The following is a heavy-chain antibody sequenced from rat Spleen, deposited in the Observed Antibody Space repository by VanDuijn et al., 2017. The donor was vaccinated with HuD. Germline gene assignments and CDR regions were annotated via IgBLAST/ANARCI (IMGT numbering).Heavy chain of an antibody. V-gene: IGHV5-22*01. CDR3: ATPTPGIPFAY. CDR1: GFTFSSFP. CDR2: ISYEGSGT. Sequence: EVQLVESGGGSVQPGRSMKLSCAASGFTFSSFPMAWVRQAPKKGLEWVASISYEGSGTYYGDSVKGRFTISRDNAKNTLSLQMDSLRTEDTATYYCATPTPGIPFAYWGQGTLVTVSS. J-gene: IGHJ3*01. D-gene: IGHD1-4*01.